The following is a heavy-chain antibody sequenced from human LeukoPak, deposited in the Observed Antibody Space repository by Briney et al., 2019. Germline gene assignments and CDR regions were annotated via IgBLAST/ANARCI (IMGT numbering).Heavy chain of an antibody. CDR1: GFTLSSYS. CDR3: ARDAGNSGYGMDV. D-gene: IGHD5-12*01. CDR2: ITWSGSAI. Sequence: GGSLRLSCAASGFTLSSYSMNWVRQAPGKGLEWISHITWSGSAIFYADSVKGRFTISRGSAKNSLYLQMSSLRDEDTAIYYCARDAGNSGYGMDVWGRGTTVTVSS. J-gene: IGHJ6*02. V-gene: IGHV3-48*02.